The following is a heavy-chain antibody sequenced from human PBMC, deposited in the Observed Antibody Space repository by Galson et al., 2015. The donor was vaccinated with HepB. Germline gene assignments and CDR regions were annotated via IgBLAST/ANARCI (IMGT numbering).Heavy chain of an antibody. CDR3: AKACNGWHFDY. CDR1: GFTFSSYG. CDR2: ISYDGSNK. Sequence: SLRLSCAASGFTFSSYGMHWVRQAPGKGLEWVAVISYDGSNKYYADSVKGRFTIPRDNSKNTLYLQMNSLRAEDTAVYYCAKACNGWHFDYWGQGTLVTVSS. D-gene: IGHD6-19*01. J-gene: IGHJ4*02. V-gene: IGHV3-30*18.